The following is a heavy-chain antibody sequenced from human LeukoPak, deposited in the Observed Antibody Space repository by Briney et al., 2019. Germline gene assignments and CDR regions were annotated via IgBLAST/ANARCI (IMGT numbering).Heavy chain of an antibody. CDR2: INPNSGGT. D-gene: IGHD4-11*01. Sequence: ASVKVSCKTSGGTFSSFAISWVRQAPGQGLEWMGWINPNSGGTNYAQKFQGRVTMTRDTSISTAYMELSRLRSDDTAVYYCARDLEDNYSNYGYWGQGTLVTVSS. CDR3: ARDLEDNYSNYGY. V-gene: IGHV1-2*02. CDR1: GGTFSSFA. J-gene: IGHJ4*02.